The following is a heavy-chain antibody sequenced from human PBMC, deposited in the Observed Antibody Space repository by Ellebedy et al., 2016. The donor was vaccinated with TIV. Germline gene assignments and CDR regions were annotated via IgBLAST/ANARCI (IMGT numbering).Heavy chain of an antibody. CDR2: MYHSGST. D-gene: IGHD2-8*01. J-gene: IGHJ6*02. CDR3: VRAPNPPHYYHGMDA. V-gene: IGHV4-38-2*02. CDR1: GSSISSGYY. Sequence: MPSETLSLTCSVSGSSISSGYYWGWIRQPPGRGLEWIGSMYHSGSTYYSPSLKSRVTISVDTSKNQFFLNLTSVTAADTAVYLCVRAPNPPHYYHGMDAWGQGTTVAVSS.